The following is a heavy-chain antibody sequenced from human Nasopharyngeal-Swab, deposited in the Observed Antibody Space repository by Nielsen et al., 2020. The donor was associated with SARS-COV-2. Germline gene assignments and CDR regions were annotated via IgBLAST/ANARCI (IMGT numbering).Heavy chain of an antibody. V-gene: IGHV4-59*11. J-gene: IGHJ4*02. CDR3: ARGFDY. CDR2: IYYSGST. CDR1: GGSISSHY. Sequence: SETLSLTCTVSGGSISSHYWSWIRQPPGKGLEWIGYIYYSGSTNYNPSLKSRVTISVDTSKNQFSLRLSSVTAADTAVYYYARGFDYWGQGTLVTVSS.